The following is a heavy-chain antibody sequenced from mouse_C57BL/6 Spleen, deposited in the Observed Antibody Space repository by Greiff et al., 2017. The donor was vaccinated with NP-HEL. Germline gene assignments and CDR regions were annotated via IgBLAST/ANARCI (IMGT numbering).Heavy chain of an antibody. Sequence: EVQLVESGPGLVKPSPSLSLTCSVTGYSITSGYYWNWIRQFPGNKLEWMGYISYDGSNNYNPSLKNRISITRDTSKNQFFLKLNSVTTEDTATYYSARDYYGSSYWYFEVWGTGTTVTVSS. CDR1: GYSITSGYY. CDR3: ARDYYGSSYWYFEV. CDR2: ISYDGSN. J-gene: IGHJ1*03. D-gene: IGHD1-1*01. V-gene: IGHV3-6*01.